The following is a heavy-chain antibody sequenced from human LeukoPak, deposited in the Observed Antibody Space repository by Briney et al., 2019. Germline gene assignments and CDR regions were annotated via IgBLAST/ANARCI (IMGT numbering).Heavy chain of an antibody. CDR1: GGSISNYY. V-gene: IGHV4-59*08. CDR2: IYYSGST. Sequence: SETLSLTCSVSGGSISNYYWSWIRQPPGKGLEWIGYIYYSGSTNYNPSLESRVTISVDTSKNQFSLRLSSVTAADTAVYYCARHVAVGETAWGQGTLVTVSS. D-gene: IGHD1-26*01. J-gene: IGHJ5*02. CDR3: ARHVAVGETA.